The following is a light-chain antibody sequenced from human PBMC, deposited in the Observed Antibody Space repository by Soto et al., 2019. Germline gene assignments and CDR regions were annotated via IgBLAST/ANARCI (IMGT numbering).Light chain of an antibody. CDR1: SSDIGVYNY. CDR2: DVN. V-gene: IGLV2-14*01. J-gene: IGLJ2*01. CDR3: SSYTSSDTLV. Sequence: QSALTQPASVSGSPGQSITISCTGTSSDIGVYNYVSWYQQHPAKAPKLMIYDVNIRPSGVSNRFSGSKSGNTASLTISGLQAEDEADYYCSSYTSSDTLVFGGGTKLTVL.